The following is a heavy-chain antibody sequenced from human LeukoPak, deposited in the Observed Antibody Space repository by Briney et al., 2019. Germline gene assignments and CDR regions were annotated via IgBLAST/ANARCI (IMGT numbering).Heavy chain of an antibody. CDR1: GYTFTSYA. J-gene: IGHJ4*02. V-gene: IGHV1-3*01. CDR2: INAGNGNT. CDR3: AATLHDYEWVFDY. D-gene: IGHD4-17*01. Sequence: ASVKVSCKASGYTFTSYAMHWMRQAPGQRLEWMGWINAGNGNTKYSQKFQGRVTITRDTSASTAYMELSSLRSEDTAVYYCAATLHDYEWVFDYWGQGTLVTVSS.